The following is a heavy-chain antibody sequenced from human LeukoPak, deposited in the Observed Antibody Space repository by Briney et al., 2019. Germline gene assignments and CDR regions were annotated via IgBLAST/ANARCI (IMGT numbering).Heavy chain of an antibody. CDR3: ARHAYHYDSSFDN. CDR2: IYYSGST. V-gene: IGHV4-61*08. D-gene: IGHD3-22*01. Sequence: PSETLSLTCTVSGGSISSGGYYWSWIRQHPGKGLEWIGFIYYSGSTNYNPSLKSRVTLSVDTSKNQFSLKLSSVTAADTAVYYCARHAYHYDSSFDNWGRGTLVTVSS. J-gene: IGHJ4*02. CDR1: GGSISSGGYY.